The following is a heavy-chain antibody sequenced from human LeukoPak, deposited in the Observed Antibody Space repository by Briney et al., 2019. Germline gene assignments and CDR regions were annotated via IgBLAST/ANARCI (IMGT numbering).Heavy chain of an antibody. D-gene: IGHD2/OR15-2a*01. Sequence: ASMKVSCKSSGFTFTYHYIHWVRQGPGQGLEWMGYIGPHSTFTSSPQEFQGRVTMTRDASMSTAYMELTRLTSEDTAVYYCVREGEGPLSKDFDYWGQGTLVTVSS. CDR1: GFTFTYHY. CDR3: VREGEGPLSKDFDY. CDR2: IGPHSTFT. V-gene: IGHV1-2*02. J-gene: IGHJ4*02.